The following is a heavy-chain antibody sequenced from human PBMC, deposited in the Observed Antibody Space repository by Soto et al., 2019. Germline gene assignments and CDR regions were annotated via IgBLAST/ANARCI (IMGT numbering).Heavy chain of an antibody. CDR3: VKGNGFDPYNWFDP. V-gene: IGHV4-59*01. CDR2: TFYAGST. Sequence: SETLSLTCNVSGGSIGNFYWNWVRQPPGKGLEWIGYTFYAGSTNYNPSLKSRVTISRDTSNNQVSLTLATATAADTAVCFCVKGNGFDPYNWFDPWGPGILVTVSS. CDR1: GGSIGNFY. J-gene: IGHJ5*02. D-gene: IGHD3-9*01.